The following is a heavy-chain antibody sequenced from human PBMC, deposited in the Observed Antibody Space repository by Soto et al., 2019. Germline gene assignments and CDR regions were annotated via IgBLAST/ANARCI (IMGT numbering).Heavy chain of an antibody. V-gene: IGHV4-31*03. J-gene: IGHJ4*02. Sequence: QVQLQESGPGLVKPSQTLSLTCTVSGGSISSGGYYWSWIRQHPGKGLEWIGYIYYSGSTYYNPSLNSRVTISVDTSKNQFSLKLSSVTAADTAVYYCAVTGYVGTVTTLFDYWGQGTLVTVSS. CDR2: IYYSGST. CDR3: AVTGYVGTVTTLFDY. D-gene: IGHD4-17*01. CDR1: GGSISSGGYY.